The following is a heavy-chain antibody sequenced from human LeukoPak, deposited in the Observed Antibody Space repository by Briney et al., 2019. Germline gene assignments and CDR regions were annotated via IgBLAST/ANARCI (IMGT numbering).Heavy chain of an antibody. CDR1: DFSFRSHW. J-gene: IGHJ4*02. Sequence: PGGSLRLSCATSDFSFRSHWMHWVRQAPGKGLAWVSRIIGDGNSISYADSVKGRFTISRDNAKNTLYLQMNSLRVEDTAVYYCARGHVTGSDRHWDYWGQGVLVTVSS. D-gene: IGHD3-9*01. CDR2: IIGDGNSI. V-gene: IGHV3-74*01. CDR3: ARGHVTGSDRHWDY.